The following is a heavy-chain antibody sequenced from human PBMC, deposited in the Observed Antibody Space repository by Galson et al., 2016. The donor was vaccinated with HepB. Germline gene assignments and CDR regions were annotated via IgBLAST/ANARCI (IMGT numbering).Heavy chain of an antibody. CDR2: VYTGDRT. V-gene: IGHV3-53*01. CDR3: ARVGTCCDYVLDWFDP. CDR1: GFIVSNYY. Sequence: SLRLSCAASGFIVSNYYMGWVRQAPGKGLEWVSVVYTGDRTPSTDSVKGRFATSRDNSKNTTYHQMNSLRAEDTAVYYCARVGTCCDYVLDWFDPWGQGTLVTVSS. J-gene: IGHJ5*02. D-gene: IGHD4-17*01.